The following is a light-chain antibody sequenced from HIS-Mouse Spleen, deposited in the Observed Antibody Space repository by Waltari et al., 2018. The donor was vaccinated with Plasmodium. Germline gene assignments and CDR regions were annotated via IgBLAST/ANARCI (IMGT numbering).Light chain of an antibody. V-gene: IGLV2-14*01. CDR3: SSYTSSSTLLYV. CDR2: EVS. CDR1: SSDVGGYNY. Sequence: QSAPTQPASVSGSPGQSITISCTGTSSDVGGYNYVSWYQQHPGKAPKLMIYEVSNRASGVSNRFSGSKSGNTASLTISGLQAEDEADYYCSSYTSSSTLLYVFGTGTKVTVL. J-gene: IGLJ1*01.